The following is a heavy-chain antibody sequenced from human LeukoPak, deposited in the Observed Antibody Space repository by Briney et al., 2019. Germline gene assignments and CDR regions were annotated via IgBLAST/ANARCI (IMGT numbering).Heavy chain of an antibody. D-gene: IGHD5-24*01. CDR1: GGSFSGYY. CDR3: ARAVEMATKYYFDY. Sequence: PSETLSLTCAVYGGSFSGYYWSWIRQPPGKGREWIGEINHSGSTNYNPSLKSRVTISVDTSKNQFSLKLSSVTAADTAVYYCARAVEMATKYYFDYWGQGTLVTVSS. V-gene: IGHV4-34*01. CDR2: INHSGST. J-gene: IGHJ4*02.